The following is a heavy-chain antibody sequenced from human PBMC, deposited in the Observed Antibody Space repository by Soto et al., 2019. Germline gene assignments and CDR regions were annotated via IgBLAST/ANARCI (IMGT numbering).Heavy chain of an antibody. D-gene: IGHD3-22*01. CDR3: TTDSHFTMKLVRFDY. CDR1: GCTFITAW. J-gene: IGHJ4*01. Sequence: GGSLRHSCASSGCTFITAWINWVRQATGKGLEWVGRIKSKIDGGTTDFAAPVKGRFAISRDDSRNMVYFQMNSLEIEDTAVYYCTTDSHFTMKLVRFDYWGLGTLVTVSS. CDR2: IKSKIDGGTT. V-gene: IGHV3-15*07.